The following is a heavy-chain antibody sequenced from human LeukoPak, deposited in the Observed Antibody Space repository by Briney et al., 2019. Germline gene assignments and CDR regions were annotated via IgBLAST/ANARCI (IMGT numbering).Heavy chain of an antibody. CDR2: IIPIFGTA. D-gene: IGHD1-26*01. V-gene: IGHV1-69*13. J-gene: IGHJ4*02. CDR1: GGTFSSYA. CDR3: ARDLGNYVVY. Sequence: VASVKVSCKASGGTFSSYAISWVRQAPGQGLEWMGGIIPIFGTANYAQKFQGRVTITADGSTSTAYMELSSLRSEDTAVYYCARDLGNYVVYWGQGTLVTVSS.